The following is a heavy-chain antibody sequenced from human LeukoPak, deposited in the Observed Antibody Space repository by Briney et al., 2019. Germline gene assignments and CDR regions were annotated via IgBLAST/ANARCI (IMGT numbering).Heavy chain of an antibody. D-gene: IGHD6-19*01. CDR3: ARGKPHSSGWPNVVYYYYMDA. CDR2: INHSGST. V-gene: IGHV4-34*01. CDR1: GGSFSGYY. J-gene: IGHJ6*03. Sequence: SETLSLTCAVYGGSFSGYYWSWIRQPPGKWLEWIGEINHSGSTNYNPSLKSRVTISVDTSKNQFSLKLSSVTAADTAVYYCARGKPHSSGWPNVVYYYYMDAWGKGTTVTVYS.